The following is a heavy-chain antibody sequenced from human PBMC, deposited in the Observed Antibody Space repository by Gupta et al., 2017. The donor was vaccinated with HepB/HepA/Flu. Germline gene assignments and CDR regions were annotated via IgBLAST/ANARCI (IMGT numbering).Heavy chain of an antibody. CDR3: AAGGNPPSYFDY. Sequence: QLQLQESGPGLVKPSETLSLTCTVSGGSISSSSYYWGWIRQPPGKGLEWIGSIYYSGTTYYNPSLKSRVSMSVDTSKKQLSLNLSSVTAADSAMYFCAAGGNPPSYFDYWGQGTLVTVSS. CDR2: IYYSGTT. V-gene: IGHV4-39*01. D-gene: IGHD4-23*01. J-gene: IGHJ4*02. CDR1: GGSISSSSYY.